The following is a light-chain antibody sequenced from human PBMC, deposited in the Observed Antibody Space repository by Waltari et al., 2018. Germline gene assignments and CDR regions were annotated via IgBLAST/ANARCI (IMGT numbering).Light chain of an antibody. CDR3: VLYMDSGVWV. CDR2: STN. Sequence: QTVVPQEPSVSVSPGGTVTLTCALSSGSVSASFYPSWYQQTPGQAPRTLIYSTNTRLFGVPNRFSGSILGNKAALTIAGAQADDEADYYCVLYMDSGVWVFGGGTKLTVL. J-gene: IGLJ3*02. CDR1: SGSVSASFY. V-gene: IGLV8-61*01.